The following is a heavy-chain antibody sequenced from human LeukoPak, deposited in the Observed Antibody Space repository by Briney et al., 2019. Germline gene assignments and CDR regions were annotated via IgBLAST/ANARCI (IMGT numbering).Heavy chain of an antibody. CDR1: GFTLSTYV. CDR3: VRGTGY. J-gene: IGHJ4*02. Sequence: GGSLRLSCSVSGFTLSTYVMRWVRQAPGKGLEYVSAISSNGDNTYYADSVKGRFTISRDNSKNTLYLQMSSLRADDTAVYYCVRGTGYWGQGTLVTVSS. CDR2: ISSNGDNT. V-gene: IGHV3-64D*06.